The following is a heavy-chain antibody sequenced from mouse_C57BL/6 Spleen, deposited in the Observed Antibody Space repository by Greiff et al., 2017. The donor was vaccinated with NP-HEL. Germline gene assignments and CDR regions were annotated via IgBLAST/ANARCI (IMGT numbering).Heavy chain of an antibody. CDR2: IHPSDSDT. CDR3: AINAQSFAY. D-gene: IGHD3-2*02. Sequence: VKQRPGQGLEWIGRIHPSDSDTNYNQKFKGKATLTVDKSSSTAYMQLSSLTSEDSAVYYCAINAQSFAYWGQGTLVTVSA. V-gene: IGHV1-74*01. J-gene: IGHJ3*01.